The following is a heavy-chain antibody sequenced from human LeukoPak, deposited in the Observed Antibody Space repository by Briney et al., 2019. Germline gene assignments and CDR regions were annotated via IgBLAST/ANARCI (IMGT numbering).Heavy chain of an antibody. D-gene: IGHD3-22*01. J-gene: IGHJ4*02. CDR2: IYYSGST. CDR3: ARESYDSSGYYLDY. CDR1: GGSISSYY. Sequence: PSETLSLTCTVSGGSISSYYWSWIRQPPGKGLEWIGYIYYSGSTNYNPSLKSRVTISVDTSKNQFSLKLSPVTAADTAVYYCARESYDSSGYYLDYWGQGTLVTVSS. V-gene: IGHV4-59*01.